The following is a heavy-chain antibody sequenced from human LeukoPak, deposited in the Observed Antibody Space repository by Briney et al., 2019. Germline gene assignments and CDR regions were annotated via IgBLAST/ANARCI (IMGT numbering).Heavy chain of an antibody. J-gene: IGHJ5*02. Sequence: GASVKVSCKASGYTFTSYDINWVRQAPGQGLEWMGWINPNSGGTNYAQKFQGRVTMSRDTSISTAYMELSRLRSDDTAVYYCARGPFRNVDIAMVASRFDPWGQGTLVTVSS. CDR2: INPNSGGT. V-gene: IGHV1-2*02. D-gene: IGHD5-18*01. CDR1: GYTFTSYD. CDR3: ARGPFRNVDIAMVASRFDP.